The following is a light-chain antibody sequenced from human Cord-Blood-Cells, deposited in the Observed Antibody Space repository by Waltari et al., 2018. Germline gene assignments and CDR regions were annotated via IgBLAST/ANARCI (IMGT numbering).Light chain of an antibody. CDR3: QQYGSSLYS. CDR2: GAS. Sequence: EIVFTQSPGTLSLSPGERATHPCNASQTVSSSYLAWYQQKPGHAPRLLSYGASSSATGIPDRFSGSGSGTDFTLTISRLEPEDFAVYYCQQYGSSLYSFGEGTKLEIK. V-gene: IGKV3-20*01. CDR1: QTVSSSY. J-gene: IGKJ2*03.